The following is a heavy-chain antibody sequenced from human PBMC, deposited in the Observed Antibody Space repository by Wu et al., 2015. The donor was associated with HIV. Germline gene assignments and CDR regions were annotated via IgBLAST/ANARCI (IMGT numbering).Heavy chain of an antibody. V-gene: IGHV4-59*02. D-gene: IGHD2-8*01. CDR2: ISYKGNT. J-gene: IGHJ6*02. CDR1: GASVNPYY. CDR3: ARVDLDGVYDPYYYYGMDV. Sequence: QVQLQESGPGRVKPSETLSLTCTVSGASVNPYYWTWIRQSSGRGLEWIGYISYKGNTNYSPSLKGRVTISLDMSRNQFSLKLRSATTADTAMYYCARVDLDGVYDPYYYYGMDVWGQGTTVTVSS.